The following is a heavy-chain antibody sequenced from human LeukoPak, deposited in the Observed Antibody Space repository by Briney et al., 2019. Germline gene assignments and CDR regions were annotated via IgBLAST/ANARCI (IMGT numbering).Heavy chain of an antibody. CDR1: GASVSSNY. D-gene: IGHD3-9*01. J-gene: IGHJ4*02. CDR2: ISFSDGT. CDR3: ARIRRHNYDWYADDS. V-gene: IGHV4-4*07. Sequence: PSETLSLTSAVSGASVSSNYWSWIRQSAGERLEWIGRISFSDGTNYSPSLKSRVSMSLDASKNQFSLKLTSVTAADTAVYYCARIRRHNYDWYADDSWGQGALVTVSS.